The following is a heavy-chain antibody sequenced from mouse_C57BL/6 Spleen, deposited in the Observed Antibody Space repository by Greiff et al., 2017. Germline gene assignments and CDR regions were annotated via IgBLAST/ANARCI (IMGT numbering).Heavy chain of an antibody. CDR2: ISYDGSN. J-gene: IGHJ1*03. D-gene: IGHD1-1*01. CDR3: ARGYGYYYDFDV. V-gene: IGHV3-6*01. Sequence: EVQLQESGPGLVKPSQSLSLTCSVTGYSITSGYYWNWIRQFPGNKLEWMGYISYDGSNNYNPSLKNRISITRDTSKNQFFLKLNSVTTEDTATYYCARGYGYYYDFDVWGTGTTVTVSS. CDR1: GYSITSGYY.